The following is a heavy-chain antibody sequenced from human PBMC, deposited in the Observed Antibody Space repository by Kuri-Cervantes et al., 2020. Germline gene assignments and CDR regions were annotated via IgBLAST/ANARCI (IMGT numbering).Heavy chain of an antibody. CDR1: GFTFDDYA. CDR3: AKDTGSGRYYYYYGLDV. CDR2: ISWNSGNI. Sequence: CAASGFTFDDYAMHWVRQIPGKGLEWVSGISWNSGNIGYADSVKGRFTISRDNAKNSLYLQMKGLRPEDTALYYCAKDTGSGRYYYYYGLDVWGQGTTVTVSS. D-gene: IGHD3-10*01. J-gene: IGHJ6*02. V-gene: IGHV3-9*01.